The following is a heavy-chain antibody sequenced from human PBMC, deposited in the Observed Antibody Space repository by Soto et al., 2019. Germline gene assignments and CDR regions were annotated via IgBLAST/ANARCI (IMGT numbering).Heavy chain of an antibody. CDR1: GFTSSTYW. V-gene: IGHV3-7*03. J-gene: IGHJ6*02. D-gene: IGHD5-12*01. Sequence: EVQLVESGGGLVQPGGSLRLSCAASGFTSSTYWMNWVRQAPGKGLEWVANIKQDGSEEYYVDSVKGRFTISRDNAKNSLYLQMNSLRDEDTAVYYCARDSTGYSGHDYFYYGMDVWGQGTTVTVSS. CDR2: IKQDGSEE. CDR3: ARDSTGYSGHDYFYYGMDV.